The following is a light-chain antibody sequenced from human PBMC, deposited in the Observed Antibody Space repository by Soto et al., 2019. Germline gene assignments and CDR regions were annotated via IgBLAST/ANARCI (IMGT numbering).Light chain of an antibody. V-gene: IGKV3-20*01. CDR2: GAS. J-gene: IGKJ1*01. CDR3: QQYGSSPPWT. Sequence: EIVLTQSPGTLSLSPGERATLSCRASQSVSSSFLAWYQQKPGQAPRLLIYGASSRATGIPDRFSGSGSGTDFTLNISRLKPEDFAVYYCQQYGSSPPWTFGQGTKVEIK. CDR1: QSVSSSF.